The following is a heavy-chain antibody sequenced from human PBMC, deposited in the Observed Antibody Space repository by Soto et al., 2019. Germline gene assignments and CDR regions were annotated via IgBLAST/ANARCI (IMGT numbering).Heavy chain of an antibody. CDR3: AKPGSSSSRGYYYSGMDV. CDR2: ISGSGGST. D-gene: IGHD6-6*01. J-gene: IGHJ6*02. V-gene: IGHV3-23*01. CDR1: GFTFSSYA. Sequence: XGSLILSCASSGFTFSSYAMSLVRQAPGKGLGWVSAISGSGGSTYYVDSVKGRFTISRENSKNTLYLQMNSLRAEDTAVYYCAKPGSSSSRGYYYSGMDVWGQGTTVTVSS.